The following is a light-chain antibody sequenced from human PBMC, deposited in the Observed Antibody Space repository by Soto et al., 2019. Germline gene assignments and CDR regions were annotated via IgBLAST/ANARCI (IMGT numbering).Light chain of an antibody. J-gene: IGKJ1*01. Sequence: EIVLTQSPGTLSLSPGERATLSCRASQSISSPYLAWCQQKPGQAPRLLIDGASSRATGVPDRFSGSGSGTDFTLTISRLEPEDFAVYYCQQYDSWTFGQGTKVDIK. CDR3: QQYDSWT. CDR1: QSISSPY. V-gene: IGKV3-20*01. CDR2: GAS.